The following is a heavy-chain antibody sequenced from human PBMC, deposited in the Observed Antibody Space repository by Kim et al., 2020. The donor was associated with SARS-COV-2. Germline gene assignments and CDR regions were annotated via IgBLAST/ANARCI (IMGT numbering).Heavy chain of an antibody. V-gene: IGHV1-3*01. CDR1: GYTFTSYA. Sequence: ASVKVSCKASGYTFTSYAMHWVRQAPGQRLEWMGWINAGNGNTKYSQKFQGRVTITRDTSASTAYMELSSLRSEDTAVYYCARGDVLLWFGELSIDYWGQGTLVTVSS. CDR3: ARGDVLLWFGELSIDY. J-gene: IGHJ4*02. D-gene: IGHD3-10*01. CDR2: INAGNGNT.